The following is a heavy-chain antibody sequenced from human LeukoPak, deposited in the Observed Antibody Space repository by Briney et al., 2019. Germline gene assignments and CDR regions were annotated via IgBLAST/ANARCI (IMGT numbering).Heavy chain of an antibody. J-gene: IGHJ4*02. V-gene: IGHV3-7*01. Sequence: GGSLRLSRAASGFTFSSYWMSWVRQAPGKELEWVANIKQDGSEKYYVDSVKGRFTISRDNSKNTLYLQMNSLRAEDTAVYYCAKTYYDSSGYYYDDPLDYWGQGTLVTVSS. CDR1: GFTFSSYW. CDR3: AKTYYDSSGYYYDDPLDY. D-gene: IGHD3-22*01. CDR2: IKQDGSEK.